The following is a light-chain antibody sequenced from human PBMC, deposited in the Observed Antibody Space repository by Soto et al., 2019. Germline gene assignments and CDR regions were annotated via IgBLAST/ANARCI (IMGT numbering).Light chain of an antibody. J-gene: IGLJ1*01. CDR3: SSFSSSSTPYV. CDR2: EVN. CDR1: STDVGGYKY. V-gene: IGLV2-14*01. Sequence: QSALTQPASVSGSPGQSITISCTGTSTDVGGYKYVSWYQQHPGTAPKLMIFEVNGRPSGVSDRFSGSKSGNTASLTISGLQPEDEADYYGSSFSSSSTPYVFGTGTKLTVL.